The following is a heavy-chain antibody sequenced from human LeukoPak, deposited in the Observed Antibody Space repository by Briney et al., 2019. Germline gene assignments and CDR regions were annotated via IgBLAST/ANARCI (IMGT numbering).Heavy chain of an antibody. J-gene: IGHJ5*02. CDR1: GFTISSYS. Sequence: GGSLSLSCAASGFTISSYSMNWVRQAPGKGLEWISSISSSSSYIYYADSVKGRFTISRDNAKNSLYLQMNSLRAEDTAVYYCARGKLALNNWFDPWGQGTLVTVSS. CDR2: ISSSSSYI. CDR3: ARGKLALNNWFDP. V-gene: IGHV3-21*01. D-gene: IGHD6-13*01.